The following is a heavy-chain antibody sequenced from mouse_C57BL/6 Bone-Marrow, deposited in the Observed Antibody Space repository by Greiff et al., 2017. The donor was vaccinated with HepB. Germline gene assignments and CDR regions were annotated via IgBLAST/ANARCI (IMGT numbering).Heavy chain of an antibody. J-gene: IGHJ4*01. Sequence: EVQLQQSGPELVKPGASVKIPCKASGYTFTDYNMDWVKQSHGKSLEWIGDINPNNGGTIYNQKFKGKATLTVDKSSSTAYMELRSLTSEDTAVYYCASGLGGAMDYWGQGTSVTVSS. CDR1: GYTFTDYN. V-gene: IGHV1-18*01. CDR2: INPNNGGT. CDR3: ASGLGGAMDY. D-gene: IGHD4-1*01.